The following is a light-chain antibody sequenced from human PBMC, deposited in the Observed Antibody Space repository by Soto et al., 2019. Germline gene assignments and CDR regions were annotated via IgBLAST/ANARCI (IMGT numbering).Light chain of an antibody. CDR1: SSDVGGYNF. V-gene: IGLV2-14*03. CDR2: DVS. J-gene: IGLJ1*01. CDR3: NSYTSSSTQV. Sequence: QSALTQPASVSGSPRQSITISCTGTSSDVGGYNFVSWYQQHPGKAPKLLIYDVSNRSSGVSYRFSGPKSGNTASLTISGLPAEDEADYYCNSYTSSSTQVFGTGTKLTVL.